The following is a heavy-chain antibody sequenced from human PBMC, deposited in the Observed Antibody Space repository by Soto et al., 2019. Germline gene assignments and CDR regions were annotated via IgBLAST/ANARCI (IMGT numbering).Heavy chain of an antibody. Sequence: GGSLRLPCAASGFTFSSYSMNWVRQAPGKGLEWVSSISSSSSYIYYADSVKGRFTISRDNAKNSLYLQMNSLRAEDTAVYYCARDLNSGVVPAAIDYWGQGTLVTVSS. CDR2: ISSSSSYI. CDR1: GFTFSSYS. D-gene: IGHD2-2*01. CDR3: ARDLNSGVVPAAIDY. J-gene: IGHJ4*02. V-gene: IGHV3-21*01.